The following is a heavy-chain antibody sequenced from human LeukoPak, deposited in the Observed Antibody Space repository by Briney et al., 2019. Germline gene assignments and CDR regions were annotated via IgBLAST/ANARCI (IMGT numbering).Heavy chain of an antibody. CDR3: ASAGSHSYFDS. CDR1: GFTFSSYA. V-gene: IGHV3-23*01. Sequence: PGGSLRLSCAASGFTFSSYAMSWVRQAPGKGLGWVSAINPTGGSTYYADSVKGRFTISRDNSKNTLYLQMNRLRAEDTAVYFCASAGSHSYFDSWGPGTLVTVSS. J-gene: IGHJ4*02. D-gene: IGHD6-13*01. CDR2: INPTGGST.